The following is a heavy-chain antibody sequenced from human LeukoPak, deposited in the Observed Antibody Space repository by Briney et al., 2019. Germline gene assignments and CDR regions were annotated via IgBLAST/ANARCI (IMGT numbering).Heavy chain of an antibody. J-gene: IGHJ5*02. CDR3: ARRDYAAWFDP. CDR2: VYYSGTT. CDR1: GDSITSGGFY. V-gene: IGHV4-39*01. Sequence: SETLSPTCNVSGDSITSGGFYWAWIRQSPGKGLEWIGNVYYSGTTQYNPSPKGRVTISMDMSKNQFSLNLNSVSVTDTAIYYCARRDYAAWFDPWGQGTLVTVSS. D-gene: IGHD4/OR15-4a*01.